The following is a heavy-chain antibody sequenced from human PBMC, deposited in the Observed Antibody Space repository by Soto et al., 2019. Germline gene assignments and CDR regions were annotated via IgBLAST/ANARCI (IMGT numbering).Heavy chain of an antibody. CDR2: IIPIFGTA. CDR3: ARDGRGYSYGFGYYYYGMDV. Sequence: QVQLVQSGAEVKKPGSSVKVSCKASGGTFSSYAISWVRQAPGQGLEWMGGIIPIFGTANYAQKFQGRVTITADESTSTDYMELSSLRSEDTVVYCCARDGRGYSYGFGYYYYGMDVWGQGTTVTVSS. J-gene: IGHJ6*02. D-gene: IGHD5-18*01. V-gene: IGHV1-69*01. CDR1: GGTFSSYA.